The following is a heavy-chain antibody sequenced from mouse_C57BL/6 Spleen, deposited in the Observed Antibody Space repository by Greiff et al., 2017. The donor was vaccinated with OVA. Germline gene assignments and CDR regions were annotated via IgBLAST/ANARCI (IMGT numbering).Heavy chain of an antibody. CDR3: ARGLYYYGSSSDYFDY. CDR2: ISYDGSN. Sequence: EVQLQQSGPGLVKPSQSLSLTCSVTGYSITSGYYWNWIRQFPGNKLEWMGYISYDGSNNYNPSLKNRISITRDTSKNQFFLKLNSVTTEDTATYYCARGLYYYGSSSDYFDYWGQGTTLTVSS. CDR1: GYSITSGYY. D-gene: IGHD1-1*01. J-gene: IGHJ2*01. V-gene: IGHV3-6*01.